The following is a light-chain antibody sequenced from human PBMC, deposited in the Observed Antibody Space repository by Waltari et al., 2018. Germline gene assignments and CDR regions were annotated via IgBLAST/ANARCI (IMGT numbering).Light chain of an antibody. J-gene: IGKJ3*01. CDR3: QQRSSWGFT. V-gene: IGKV3-11*01. Sequence: EIVLTQSPATVSLSPGESATLSCRASQSVTTLLAWSQQRPGQAPRLLIYDASNRATGIPARFSGSGFGTGFTLTISNLDPEDSAIYYCQQRSSWGFTFGPGTKVEIK. CDR2: DAS. CDR1: QSVTTL.